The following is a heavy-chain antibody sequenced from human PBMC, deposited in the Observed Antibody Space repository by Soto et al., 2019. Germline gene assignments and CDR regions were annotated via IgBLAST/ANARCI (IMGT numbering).Heavy chain of an antibody. CDR1: GYTFTSYY. CDR2: INPSGGST. D-gene: IGHD3-22*01. Sequence: ASVKVSCKASGYTFTSYYMHWVRQAPGQGLEWMGIINPSGGSTSYAQKFQGRVTMTRDTSTSTVYMELSSLRSEDTAVYYCARVSTRPNRYYYDSSGHSPSDYWGQGTLVTVSS. J-gene: IGHJ4*02. CDR3: ARVSTRPNRYYYDSSGHSPSDY. V-gene: IGHV1-46*01.